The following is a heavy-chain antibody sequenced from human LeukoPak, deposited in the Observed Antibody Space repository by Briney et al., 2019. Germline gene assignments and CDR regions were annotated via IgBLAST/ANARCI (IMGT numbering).Heavy chain of an antibody. CDR2: IYHGGST. Sequence: GGSLRLSCAAYGFIVSNKYMSWVRQAPGKGLEWVSVIYHGGSTYYAESVTGRFTITRDTSKNPLYLQMNSLRVGDTAVYFCAGRPHGDHPFFDYWGPGTLVIVSS. CDR1: GFIVSNKY. V-gene: IGHV3-53*01. D-gene: IGHD3-10*01. CDR3: AGRPHGDHPFFDY. J-gene: IGHJ4*02.